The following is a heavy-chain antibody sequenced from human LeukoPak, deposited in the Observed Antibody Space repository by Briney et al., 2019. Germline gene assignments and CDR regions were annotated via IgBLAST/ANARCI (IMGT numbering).Heavy chain of an antibody. J-gene: IGHJ6*02. V-gene: IGHV3-33*01. CDR2: IWYDRSNK. CDR3: ASEGSRYSSPPFYGMDV. D-gene: IGHD6-13*01. CDR1: GFTFSSYG. Sequence: GRSLRLSCAASGFTFSSYGMHWVRQAPGKGLEWVAVIWYDRSNKYYADSVKGRFTISRDNSKNTLYLQMNSLRAEDTAVYYCASEGSRYSSPPFYGMDVWGQGTTVTVSS.